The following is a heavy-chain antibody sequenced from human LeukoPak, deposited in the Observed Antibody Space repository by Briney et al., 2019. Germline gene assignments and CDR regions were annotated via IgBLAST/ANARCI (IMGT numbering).Heavy chain of an antibody. CDR2: MHPKSGNT. CDR1: GYTFINFD. Sequence: ASVKVSCKASGYTFINFDIIWVRQAAGQGLEWMGWMHPKSGNTNYGRNFQGRITMTRATSITTAYLEVSGLTYDDTAVYYCARPRPGYNGGSCYGLEVWGQGTTVIVSS. D-gene: IGHD2-15*01. V-gene: IGHV1-8*02. CDR3: ARPRPGYNGGSCYGLEV. J-gene: IGHJ6*01.